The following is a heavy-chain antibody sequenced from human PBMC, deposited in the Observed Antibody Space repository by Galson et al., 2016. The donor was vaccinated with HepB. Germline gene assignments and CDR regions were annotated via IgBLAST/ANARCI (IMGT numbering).Heavy chain of an antibody. CDR1: GDSVYNNGAA. CDR2: TFYRSTWEN. J-gene: IGHJ6*02. Sequence: CAISGDSVYNNGAAWVWIRQSPSRGLEWLGGTFYRSTWENHYAGSVINRITISPDTSRNQFSLHLHSVTPEDTAVYYCARAVMLGRGMDVWGQGTTVTVSS. D-gene: IGHD3-10*01. V-gene: IGHV6-1*01. CDR3: ARAVMLGRGMDV.